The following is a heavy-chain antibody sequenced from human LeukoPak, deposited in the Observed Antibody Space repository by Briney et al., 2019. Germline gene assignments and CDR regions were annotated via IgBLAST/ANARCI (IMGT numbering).Heavy chain of an antibody. J-gene: IGHJ3*02. D-gene: IGHD2-21*02. CDR1: GGSISSYY. V-gene: IGHV4-4*07. CDR3: ARIRRCPLHIVVVTAFSRPLGKNDAFDI. CDR2: IYTSGST. Sequence: PSETLSLTCTVSGGSISSYYWSWIRQPAGKGLEWIGRIYTSGSTNYNPSLKSRVTISVDTSKNQFSLKLSSVTAADTAVYYCARIRRCPLHIVVVTAFSRPLGKNDAFDIWGQGTMVTVSS.